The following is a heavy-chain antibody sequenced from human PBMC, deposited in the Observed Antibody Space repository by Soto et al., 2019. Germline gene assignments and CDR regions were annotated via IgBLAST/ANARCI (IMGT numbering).Heavy chain of an antibody. J-gene: IGHJ5*02. CDR2: ISLYSDGT. D-gene: IGHD2-2*01. CDR3: ARVVPGAEAWFGP. CDR1: GYTFSNYC. V-gene: IGHV1-18*01. Sequence: APLKRSCKTSGYTFSNYCITWVRQAPGQPLEWLGWISLYSDGTNYAQKFQGRVSMTTDTSTTTAYMELRSLRSDDTAVYYCARVVPGAEAWFGPWGQGTLVTVSS.